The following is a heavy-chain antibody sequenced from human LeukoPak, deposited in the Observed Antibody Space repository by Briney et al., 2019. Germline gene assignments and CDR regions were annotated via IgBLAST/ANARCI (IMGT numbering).Heavy chain of an antibody. CDR1: GYAFTSSD. Sequence: ASVKVSCKASGYAFTSSDINWVRQATGLGLEWLGWMNPNTANTGYAQKFQGRVTITRNTSISTAYMELSSLRSEDTAVYYCSKVPPPPSYYDFWSGYYTYYYYYMDVWGKGTTVTVSS. J-gene: IGHJ6*03. V-gene: IGHV1-8*03. CDR3: SKVPPPPSYYDFWSGYYTYYYYYMDV. D-gene: IGHD3-3*01. CDR2: MNPNTANT.